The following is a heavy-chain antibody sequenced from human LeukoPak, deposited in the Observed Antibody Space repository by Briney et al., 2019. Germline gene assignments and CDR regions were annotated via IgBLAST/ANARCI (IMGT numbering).Heavy chain of an antibody. CDR2: ISYDGSNK. V-gene: IGHV3-30*03. D-gene: IGHD5-18*01. Sequence: PGRSLRLSCAASGFTFGSYGMHWVRQAPGKGLEWVAVISYDGSNKYYADSVKGRFTISRDNSKNTLYLQMNSLRAEDTAVYYCAWGYSYGEGGFDYWGQGTLVTVSS. CDR3: AWGYSYGEGGFDY. J-gene: IGHJ4*02. CDR1: GFTFGSYG.